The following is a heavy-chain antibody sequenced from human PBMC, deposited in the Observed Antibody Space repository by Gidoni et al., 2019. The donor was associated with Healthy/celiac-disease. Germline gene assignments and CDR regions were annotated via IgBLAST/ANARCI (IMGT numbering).Heavy chain of an antibody. Sequence: QVQLVESGGGVVQPGRSLRLSCAASGFTFSSYGMHWVRQPPGKGLEWVAVISYDGSNKYYADSVKGRFTISRDNSKNTLYLQMNSLRAEDTAVYYCAKDLGSNDFWSGYYIGRFVLYGMDVWGQGTTVTVSS. CDR2: ISYDGSNK. CDR3: AKDLGSNDFWSGYYIGRFVLYGMDV. CDR1: GFTFSSYG. V-gene: IGHV3-30*18. D-gene: IGHD3-3*01. J-gene: IGHJ6*02.